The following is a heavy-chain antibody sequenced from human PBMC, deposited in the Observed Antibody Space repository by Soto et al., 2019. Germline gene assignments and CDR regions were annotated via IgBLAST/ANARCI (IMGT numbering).Heavy chain of an antibody. CDR2: ISSSSSYM. J-gene: IGHJ3*02. CDR3: ARPKAADYYDSSDHDAFDI. V-gene: IGHV3-21*01. CDR1: GFTFSSYA. Sequence: PGGSLRLSCAASGFTFSSYAMNWVRQAPGKGLEWVSSISSSSSYMYYADSVKGRFTISRDNAKNSLYLQMNSLRAEDTAVYYCARPKAADYYDSSDHDAFDIWGQGTMVTVSS. D-gene: IGHD3-22*01.